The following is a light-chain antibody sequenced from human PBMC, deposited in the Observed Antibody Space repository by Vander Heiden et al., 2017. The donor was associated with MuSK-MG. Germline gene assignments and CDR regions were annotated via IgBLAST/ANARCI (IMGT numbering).Light chain of an antibody. CDR1: SSDVGSYNL. CDR2: EGS. V-gene: IGLV2-23*01. J-gene: IGLJ2*01. Sequence: QSALTQPASVSGSPGQSITISCTGTSSDVGSYNLVSWYQHHPGKAPKLMIYEGSKRPSGVSNRFSGSKSGNTASLTISGLQAEDEGDYYCCSYAGSVIFGGGTKLTVL. CDR3: CSYAGSVI.